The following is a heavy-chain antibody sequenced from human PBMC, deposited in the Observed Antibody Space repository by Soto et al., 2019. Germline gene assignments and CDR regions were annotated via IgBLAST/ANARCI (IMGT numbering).Heavy chain of an antibody. D-gene: IGHD2-2*01. CDR3: ARHRVTPDSPFEF. CDR2: IYFSGST. CDR1: GASVSSGSHY. Sequence: SETLSLTCNVSGASVSSGSHYWSWIRQPPGKGLEWIGHIYFSGSTKYNPSLKSRVTISVDMSKNQFSLRVISVTAADTAVYYCARHRVTPDSPFEFWGQGTLVTVSS. V-gene: IGHV4-61*01. J-gene: IGHJ4*02.